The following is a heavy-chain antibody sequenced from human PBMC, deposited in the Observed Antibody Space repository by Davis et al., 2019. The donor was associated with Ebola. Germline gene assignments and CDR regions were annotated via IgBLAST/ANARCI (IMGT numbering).Heavy chain of an antibody. J-gene: IGHJ6*02. CDR1: GGSISNYY. V-gene: IGHV4-59*12. CDR3: ARVRTFYYDSSGYYPYYYYYAMDV. Sequence: SETLSLTCTVSGGSISNYYWSWIRQPPGKGLEWIGYIYSSGNTNSNPSLKSRVTISVDTSKNQFSLKLSSVTAADTAVYYCARVRTFYYDSSGYYPYYYYYAMDVWGQGTTVTVSS. CDR2: IYSSGNT. D-gene: IGHD3-22*01.